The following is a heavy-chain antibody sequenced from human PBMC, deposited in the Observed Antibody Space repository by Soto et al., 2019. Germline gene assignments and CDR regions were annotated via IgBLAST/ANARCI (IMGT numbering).Heavy chain of an antibody. CDR2: VHYRGRS. Sequence: SETLSLTCTVSGGSVSNSNYYWGWIRQSPGKGLEWIGSVHYRGRSYSKSSVKSRVTISVDTSKNQFSLNLNSVTASDTAVYFCVSQRTSVLTQAYFDYWGPGALVTVSS. J-gene: IGHJ4*02. CDR1: GGSVSNSNYY. V-gene: IGHV4-39*01. D-gene: IGHD2-8*01. CDR3: VSQRTSVLTQAYFDY.